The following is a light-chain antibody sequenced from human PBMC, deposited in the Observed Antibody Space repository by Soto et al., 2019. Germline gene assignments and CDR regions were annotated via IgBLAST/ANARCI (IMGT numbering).Light chain of an antibody. J-gene: IGKJ1*01. CDR3: QQYINWPRT. V-gene: IGKV3-15*01. Sequence: EIVLTQSPGTLSLSPGERATLSCRASQSVSSSNLAWYQQRPGQAPRLLIYGASIRATDIPARFIGSGSGTEFTLTISSLQSEDFAVYYCQQYINWPRTFGQGTKVDIK. CDR2: GAS. CDR1: QSVSSS.